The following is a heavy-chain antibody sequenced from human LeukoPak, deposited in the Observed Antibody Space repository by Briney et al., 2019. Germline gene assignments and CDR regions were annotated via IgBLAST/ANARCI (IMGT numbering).Heavy chain of an antibody. J-gene: IGHJ4*02. CDR2: ISSNGGST. CDR3: ARDQGLWVGFWSAYYDL. D-gene: IGHD3-3*01. V-gene: IGHV3-64*01. Sequence: SGGPLRLSCAASGFTFSSYAMHWVRQAPGKGLEYVSAISSNGGSTYYANSVKGRFTISRDNSKNTLYLQMGSLRAEDMAVYYCARDQGLWVGFWSAYYDLWGQGTLVTVSS. CDR1: GFTFSSYA.